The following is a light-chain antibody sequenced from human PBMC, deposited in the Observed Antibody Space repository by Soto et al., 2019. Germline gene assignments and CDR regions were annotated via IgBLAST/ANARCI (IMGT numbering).Light chain of an antibody. CDR3: PLYVSSPPRT. CDR1: QSVSSRY. V-gene: IGKV3-20*01. Sequence: EIVLTQSPGTLSLSPGERATLSCRASQSVSSRYLAWYQQTPGQAPRLLIYGASSRATGIPDRFSGSGSGTSFPLPISRLEPEDFALYSCPLYVSSPPRTLGQGTVPES. J-gene: IGKJ2*01. CDR2: GAS.